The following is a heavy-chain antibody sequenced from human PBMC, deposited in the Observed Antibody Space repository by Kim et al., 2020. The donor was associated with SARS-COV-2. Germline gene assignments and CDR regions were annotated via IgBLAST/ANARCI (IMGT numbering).Heavy chain of an antibody. D-gene: IGHD5-18*01. Sequence: STNYNPSLKSRVTISVDTSKNQFSLKLSSVTAADTAVYYCARGKLQLFDYWGQGTLVTVFS. CDR3: ARGKLQLFDY. V-gene: IGHV4-59*09. CDR2: ST. J-gene: IGHJ4*02.